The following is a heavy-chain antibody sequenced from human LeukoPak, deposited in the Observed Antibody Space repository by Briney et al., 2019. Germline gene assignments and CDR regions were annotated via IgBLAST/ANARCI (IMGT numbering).Heavy chain of an antibody. Sequence: ASVKVSCKASGYTFTGYYMHWVRQAPGQGLEWMGWINPNTGGTNYAQKFQGRVTMTRDTSTSTVYMELSSLRSEDTAVYYCARARNIRGAPGYFDYWGQGTVVTVSS. CDR2: INPNTGGT. J-gene: IGHJ4*02. CDR3: ARARNIRGAPGYFDY. V-gene: IGHV1-2*02. D-gene: IGHD1-26*01. CDR1: GYTFTGYY.